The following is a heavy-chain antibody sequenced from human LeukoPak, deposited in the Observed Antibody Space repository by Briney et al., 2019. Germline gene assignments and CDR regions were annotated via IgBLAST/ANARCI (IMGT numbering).Heavy chain of an antibody. CDR2: FSDSSGTT. V-gene: IGHV3-23*01. CDR3: AKRGVVIRVNLVGFHKEAYYFDC. D-gene: IGHD3-10*01. Sequence: PGRLLRSSCAVAGVTLSNYGMRWVRQAPGKGLELVAGFSDSSGTTNYADVVKGRFTISNDNTKTTLYLQTKILRAEDTAVYFCAKRGVVIRVNLVGFHKEAYYFDCWGQGELVTVSS. CDR1: GVTLSNYG. J-gene: IGHJ4*02.